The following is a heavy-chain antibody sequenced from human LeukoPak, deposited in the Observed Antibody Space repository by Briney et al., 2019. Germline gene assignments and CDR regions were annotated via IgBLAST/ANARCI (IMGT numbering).Heavy chain of an antibody. J-gene: IGHJ4*02. CDR1: GFSFNIYG. V-gene: IGHV3-33*01. CDR3: ARDIDTSGHYFFDY. D-gene: IGHD3-22*01. Sequence: GGSLRLSCAASGFSFNIYGMHWVRLTPGRGLEWLAVIWYDGNRKYYADSVKGRFTISRDTSTNTLYLHMNSLRAEDTALYYCARDIDTSGHYFFDYWSQGTLVTVSS. CDR2: IWYDGNRK.